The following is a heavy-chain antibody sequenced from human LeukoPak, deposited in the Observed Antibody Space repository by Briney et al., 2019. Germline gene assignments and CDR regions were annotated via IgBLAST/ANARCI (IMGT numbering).Heavy chain of an antibody. J-gene: IGHJ3*02. CDR2: IYSGGST. CDR1: GFTVSSNH. Sequence: AGSLRLSCAASGFTVSSNHMSWVRQAPGKGLEWVSVIYSGGSTYYADSVKGRFTISRDNSKNTLYLQMNSLRAEDTAVYYCARSRGGYYDSSGLDAFDIWGQGTMVTVSS. V-gene: IGHV3-66*02. D-gene: IGHD3-22*01. CDR3: ARSRGGYYDSSGLDAFDI.